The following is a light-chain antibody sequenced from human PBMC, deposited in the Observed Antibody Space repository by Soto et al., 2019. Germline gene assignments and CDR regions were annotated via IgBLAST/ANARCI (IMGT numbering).Light chain of an antibody. J-gene: IGKJ1*01. Sequence: DSQMSQSLSTLSASVGNTVTIPCRASQSISTWLASYQQKPRKAPKRLIYKASSLESGVPSRFIGSGSGTEVTLTISSLQPHDFATEYCQQYNGYSWTFGQGTKVDIK. CDR1: QSISTW. CDR2: KAS. V-gene: IGKV1-5*03. CDR3: QQYNGYSWT.